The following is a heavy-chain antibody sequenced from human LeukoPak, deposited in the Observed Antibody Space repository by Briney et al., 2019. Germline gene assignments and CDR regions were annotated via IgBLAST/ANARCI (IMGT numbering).Heavy chain of an antibody. D-gene: IGHD3-22*01. Sequence: GGALEISWQGSGCSFTSYWIAWGRPVPGKGLEGMGIIYPGDSDTRYSPSFQGQVTMSADKSISTAYLQWSSLRASDTAMYYCARHPPHNYGSNFDAFDIWGQGTMVTVSS. V-gene: IGHV5-51*01. CDR2: IYPGDSDT. CDR1: GCSFTSYW. CDR3: ARHPPHNYGSNFDAFDI. J-gene: IGHJ3*02.